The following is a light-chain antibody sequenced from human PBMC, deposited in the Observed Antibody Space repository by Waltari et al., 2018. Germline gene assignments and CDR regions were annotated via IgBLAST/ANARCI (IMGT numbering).Light chain of an antibody. CDR2: KAS. Sequence: DIQMTQSPSTLSASVGDRVTITCRASQSISHWLAWYQQKPGKAPKLLISKASSLEKEVPSRFRGSGSGTEFTRTITILQPDDFATFYCKRYDDYPPTFGGGTKVEIK. J-gene: IGKJ4*01. V-gene: IGKV1-5*03. CDR1: QSISHW. CDR3: KRYDDYPPT.